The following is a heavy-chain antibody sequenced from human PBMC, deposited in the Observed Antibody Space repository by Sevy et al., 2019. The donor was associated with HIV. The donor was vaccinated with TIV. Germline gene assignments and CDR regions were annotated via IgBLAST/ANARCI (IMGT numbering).Heavy chain of an antibody. CDR2: ISGSGGRT. CDR1: GFNFNNYA. D-gene: IGHD3-22*01. Sequence: GGSLRLSCKASGFNFNNYAMSWVRQAPGKGLEWVSTISGSGGRTYTAESVRGRLTISRDNSKRTVYLQMNSLRGDDTAIYYCAKDPYSSGEYFQKWGQGARVTASS. CDR3: AKDPYSSGEYFQK. V-gene: IGHV3-23*01. J-gene: IGHJ1*01.